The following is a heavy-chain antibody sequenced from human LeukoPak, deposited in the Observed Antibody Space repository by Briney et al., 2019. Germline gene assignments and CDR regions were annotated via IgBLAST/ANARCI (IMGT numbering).Heavy chain of an antibody. Sequence: PSETLSLTCTVSGGSISSYYWSWIRQPPGKGLEWIGYIYYSGSTNYNPSLKSRVTISVDTSKNQFSLKLSSVTAADTAVYYCARVVTIFGVGRYYYYYYMDVWGKGTTATVSS. CDR1: GGSISSYY. D-gene: IGHD3-3*01. CDR2: IYYSGST. J-gene: IGHJ6*03. V-gene: IGHV4-59*01. CDR3: ARVVTIFGVGRYYYYYYMDV.